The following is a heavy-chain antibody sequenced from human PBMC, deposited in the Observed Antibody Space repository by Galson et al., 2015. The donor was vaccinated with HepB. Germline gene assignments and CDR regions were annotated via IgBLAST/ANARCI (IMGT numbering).Heavy chain of an antibody. D-gene: IGHD6-6*01. CDR2: ILPIFGTA. J-gene: IGHJ4*02. CDR1: GVTFNRYA. V-gene: IGHV1-69*13. CDR3: ARDLGYKSS. Sequence: AGKVAYKASGVTFNRYAISWVRQYPGQGLEWMGGILPIFGTANYAQKFQGRVTITADESTSTAYLERSSLRSEDTAVYYCARDLGYKSSWGQGTLVTVSS.